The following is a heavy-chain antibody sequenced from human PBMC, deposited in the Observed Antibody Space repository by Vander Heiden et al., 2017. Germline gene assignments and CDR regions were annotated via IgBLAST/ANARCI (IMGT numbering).Heavy chain of an antibody. Sequence: EVQLVESGGGSIQPGGSLRLSCAASGFTVSSNDMSWVRQAPGKGLEWVSVIYSGGSTYYADSVKGRFTISRDNSKNTLYLQMNSLRAEDTAVYYCARGKELLWFGELSYWGQGTLVTVSS. CDR3: ARGKELLWFGELSY. V-gene: IGHV3-53*01. CDR2: IYSGGST. J-gene: IGHJ4*02. D-gene: IGHD3-10*01. CDR1: GFTVSSND.